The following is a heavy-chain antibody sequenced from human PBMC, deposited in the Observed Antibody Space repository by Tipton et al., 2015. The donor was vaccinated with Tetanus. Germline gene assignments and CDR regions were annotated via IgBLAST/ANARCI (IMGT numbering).Heavy chain of an antibody. CDR3: AREESFWSGFLN. Sequence: GLVKPSETLSLTCAVYGGSFSGYYWSWIRQPPGKGLEWIGYIYYSGSTNYNPSFKSRVTISADTPKNQFSLKLSSVTAADTAVYYCAREESFWSGFLNWGQGALVTVSS. CDR1: GGSFSGYY. CDR2: IYYSGST. V-gene: IGHV4-59*01. J-gene: IGHJ4*02. D-gene: IGHD3-3*01.